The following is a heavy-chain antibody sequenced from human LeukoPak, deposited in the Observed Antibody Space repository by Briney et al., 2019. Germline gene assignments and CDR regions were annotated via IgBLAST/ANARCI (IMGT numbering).Heavy chain of an antibody. CDR2: IYYSGST. V-gene: IGHV4-39*01. Sequence: SGTLSLTCTVSGGSISSTDYYWGWIRQPPGKGLEWIGSIYYSGSTYYSQSLKSRVTISVDTSKNHFSLKLNSVTAADTAVYYCARHLWGSYVFDYWGQGTLVTVSS. J-gene: IGHJ4*02. CDR1: GGSISSTDYY. D-gene: IGHD3-16*01. CDR3: ARHLWGSYVFDY.